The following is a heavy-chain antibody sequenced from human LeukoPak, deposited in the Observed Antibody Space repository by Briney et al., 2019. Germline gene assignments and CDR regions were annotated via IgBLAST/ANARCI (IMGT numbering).Heavy chain of an antibody. CDR1: GGSISSYY. V-gene: IGHV4-4*07. J-gene: IGHJ3*02. Sequence: SETLSLTCSVSGGSISSYYWIWIREPAGKGLEGIGRIYTSGSTKYTPSLKSQVTMSVDTSKNPFSLKLSSVPAADTAVYYCARDLGYCSGGSCSYDAFDIWGPGKMVTVSS. D-gene: IGHD2-15*01. CDR2: IYTSGST. CDR3: ARDLGYCSGGSCSYDAFDI.